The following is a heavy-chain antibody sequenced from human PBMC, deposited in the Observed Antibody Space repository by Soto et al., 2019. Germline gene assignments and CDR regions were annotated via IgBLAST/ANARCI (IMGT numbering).Heavy chain of an antibody. J-gene: IGHJ6*02. D-gene: IGHD4-17*01. CDR1: GGSVSSGTHY. V-gene: IGHV4-61*01. CDR3: ARDLHDYGVPAGGVDV. CDR2: IYYTGST. Sequence: SETLSLTCTVSGGSVSSGTHYWSWIRQPPGKGLEWIGYIYYTGSTKYNPSLKSRVTISVDTSKNQFSLKMSSVTAADTAVYYCARDLHDYGVPAGGVDVWGQGTTVNVSS.